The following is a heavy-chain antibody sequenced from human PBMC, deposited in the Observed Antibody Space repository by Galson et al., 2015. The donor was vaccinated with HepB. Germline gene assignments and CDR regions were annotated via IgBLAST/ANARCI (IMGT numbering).Heavy chain of an antibody. Sequence: SVKASCKVSGYTFTGSYVHWVRQAPGQGLEWMGWINPNSGGTNYAQKFQGRVTMTRDTSISTAYMELSRLRSDDTAVYYCARTLRADGTGYVSYYFDYWGQGTLVTVSS. CDR2: INPNSGGT. CDR1: GYTFTGSY. CDR3: ARTLRADGTGYVSYYFDY. V-gene: IGHV1-2*02. J-gene: IGHJ4*02. D-gene: IGHD3-9*01.